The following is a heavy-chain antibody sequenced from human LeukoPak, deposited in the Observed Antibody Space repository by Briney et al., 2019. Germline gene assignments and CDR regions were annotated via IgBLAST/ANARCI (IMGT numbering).Heavy chain of an antibody. J-gene: IGHJ4*02. CDR1: GGTFSSYA. Sequence: GASVKVSCKASGGTFSSYAISWVRQAPGQGLEWMGWINPNSGGTNYAQKFQGRVTMTRDTSISTAYMELSRLRSDDTAVYYCARDLEGLPDYWGQGTLVTVSS. CDR2: INPNSGGT. CDR3: ARDLEGLPDY. D-gene: IGHD5-12*01. V-gene: IGHV1-2*02.